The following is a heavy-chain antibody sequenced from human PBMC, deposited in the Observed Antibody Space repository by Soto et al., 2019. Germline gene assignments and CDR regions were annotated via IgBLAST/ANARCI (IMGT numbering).Heavy chain of an antibody. CDR3: ARGIAAARYYYYGMDV. CDR1: GYTFTGYY. J-gene: IGHJ6*02. D-gene: IGHD6-13*01. CDR2: INPNSGGT. Sequence: QVQLVQSGAEVKKPGASVKVSCKASGYTFTGYYMHWVRQAPGQGLEWMGWINPNSGGTNYAQKFQGRVTITADKSTSTAYMELSSLRSEDTAVYYCARGIAAARYYYYGMDVWGQGTTVTVSS. V-gene: IGHV1-2*02.